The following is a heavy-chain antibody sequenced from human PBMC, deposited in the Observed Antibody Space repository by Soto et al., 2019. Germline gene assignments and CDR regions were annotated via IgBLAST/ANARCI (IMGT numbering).Heavy chain of an antibody. Sequence: PSGTLSLTCAACEGSVSSSVWAWTRQHTGKGLEWIGYIFYTGSTNYNPSLKSRVTMSVDTSKNQFSLKLSSVTAADTAVYYCARHYPIGNNWNYFDYWGQGTLVTVSS. D-gene: IGHD1-1*01. J-gene: IGHJ4*02. CDR3: ARHYPIGNNWNYFDY. CDR2: IFYTGST. CDR1: EGSVSSSV. V-gene: IGHV4-59*02.